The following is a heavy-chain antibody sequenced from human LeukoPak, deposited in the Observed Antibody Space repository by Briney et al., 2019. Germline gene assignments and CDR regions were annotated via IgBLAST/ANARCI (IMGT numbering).Heavy chain of an antibody. CDR1: GGSISSYY. CDR3: ARALGYCTNGVCVKYMDV. CDR2: IYYSGST. D-gene: IGHD2-8*01. V-gene: IGHV4-59*01. Sequence: SETLSLTCTVSGGSISSYYWSWIRQPPGKGLEWIGYIYYSGSTNYNPSLKSRVTISVDTSKNQFSLKLSSVTAADTAVYYCARALGYCTNGVCVKYMDVWGKGTTVTVSS. J-gene: IGHJ6*03.